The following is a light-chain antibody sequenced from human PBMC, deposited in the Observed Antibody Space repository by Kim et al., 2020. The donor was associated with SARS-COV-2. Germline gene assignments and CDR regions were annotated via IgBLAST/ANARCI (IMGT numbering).Light chain of an antibody. V-gene: IGLV3-19*01. CDR3: NSRDSSGNVV. Sequence: VGLGQKVRITCQGDSLRSYYASWYQQKPGQAPVLVIYGKNNRPSGIPDRFSGSSSGNTASLTITGAQAEDEADYYCNSRDSSGNVVFGGGTQLTVL. CDR2: GKN. J-gene: IGLJ2*01. CDR1: SLRSYY.